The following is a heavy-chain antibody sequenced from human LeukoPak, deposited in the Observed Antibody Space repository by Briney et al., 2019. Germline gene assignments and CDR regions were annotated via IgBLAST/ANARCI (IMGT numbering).Heavy chain of an antibody. V-gene: IGHV4-39*01. D-gene: IGHD3-16*01. CDR2: IYYSGST. J-gene: IGHJ4*02. Sequence: SETLSLTCTVSGGSISSSNYYWGWIRQPPGKGLEWIGSIYYSGSTYYNPSLKSRVTISVDTSGNRFSLNLNSVTAADTAVYFCARLLKGADYWGQGTLVTVSS. CDR3: ARLLKGADY. CDR1: GGSISSSNYY.